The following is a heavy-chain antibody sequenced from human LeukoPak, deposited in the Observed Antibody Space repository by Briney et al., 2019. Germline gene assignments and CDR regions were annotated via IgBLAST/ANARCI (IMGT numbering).Heavy chain of an antibody. V-gene: IGHV2-70*04. CDR3: ARTPPDSSGFDY. Sequence: SGPALVKPTQTLTLTCTFSGFSISTSGMRVSWIRQPPGKALEWLARIDWDDDKFYSTSLKTRLTISKDTSKNQVVLTMTNMDPVDTATYYCARTPPDSSGFDYWGQGTLVTVSS. CDR1: GFSISTSGMR. J-gene: IGHJ4*02. D-gene: IGHD3-22*01. CDR2: IDWDDDK.